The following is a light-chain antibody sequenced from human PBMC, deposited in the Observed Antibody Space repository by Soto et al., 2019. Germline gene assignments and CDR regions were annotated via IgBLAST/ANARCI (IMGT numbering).Light chain of an antibody. CDR3: QQSYSTPIT. CDR2: AAS. Sequence: DIQMTQSPSSLSASVGDRVTITCGASQRISSDLNWYQQKPGKAPKLLIYAASSLHSGVPSRFSGSGSGADFTLTISSLQPEDFATYYCQQSYSTPITFGQGTRLEIK. CDR1: QRISSD. J-gene: IGKJ5*01. V-gene: IGKV1-39*01.